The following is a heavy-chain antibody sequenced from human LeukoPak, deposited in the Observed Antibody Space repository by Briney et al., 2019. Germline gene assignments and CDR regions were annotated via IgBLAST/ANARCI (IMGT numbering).Heavy chain of an antibody. CDR3: AGIVGVRTVRYFDY. Sequence: GGSLRLSCAASGFTFSDDYMSWIRQAPGKGLEWVSYISSSGSTIYYADSVKGRFTISRDNAKNSLYLQMNSLRAEDTAVYYCAGIVGVRTVRYFDYWGQGTLVTVSS. CDR2: ISSSGSTI. J-gene: IGHJ4*02. D-gene: IGHD1-26*01. CDR1: GFTFSDDY. V-gene: IGHV3-11*04.